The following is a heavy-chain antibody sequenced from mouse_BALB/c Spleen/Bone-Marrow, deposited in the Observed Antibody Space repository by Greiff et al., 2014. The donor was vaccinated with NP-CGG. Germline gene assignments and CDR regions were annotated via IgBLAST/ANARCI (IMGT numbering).Heavy chain of an antibody. V-gene: IGHV1-5*01. D-gene: IGHD2-3*01. J-gene: IGHJ4*01. CDR1: GYTFTIYW. Sequence: VQLQQSGTVLARPGALVKMSCKASGYTFTIYWMHWVKQRPGQGLEWIGAIYPGNSDTSYNQKFKGKANLTAVTSTSTAYMELSSLTTEDSAVYYCTRSMGFYYAMDYWGQGTSVTVSS. CDR3: TRSMGFYYAMDY. CDR2: IYPGNSDT.